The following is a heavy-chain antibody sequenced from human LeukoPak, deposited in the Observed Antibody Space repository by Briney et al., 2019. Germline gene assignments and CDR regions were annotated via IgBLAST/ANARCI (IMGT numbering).Heavy chain of an antibody. V-gene: IGHV3-23*01. D-gene: IGHD2-2*01. CDR3: APRIVRATVFDL. CDR1: GFAFSSYA. CDR2: ISVSGGST. Sequence: GGSLRLSCAASGFAFSSYAMSWVRQAPGKGLQWVSAISVSGGSTYYADSVKGRFTISRDNPKNTLYLQMNSLRAEGTAVYYCAPRIVRATVFDLWGRGTLVTVSS. J-gene: IGHJ2*01.